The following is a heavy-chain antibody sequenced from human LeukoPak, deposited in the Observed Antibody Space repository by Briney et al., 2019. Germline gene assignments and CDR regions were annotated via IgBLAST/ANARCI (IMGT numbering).Heavy chain of an antibody. CDR3: ARAPLDYYDSSGYYYSYFDY. CDR2: IIPIFGTA. D-gene: IGHD3-22*01. V-gene: IGHV1-69*05. Sequence: SVKVSCKASGGTFSSYAISWVRQAPGQGLEWMGGIIPIFGTANYAQKFQGRVTVTTDESTSTAYMELSSLRSEDTAVYYCARAPLDYYDSSGYYYSYFDYWGQGTLVTVSS. CDR1: GGTFSSYA. J-gene: IGHJ4*02.